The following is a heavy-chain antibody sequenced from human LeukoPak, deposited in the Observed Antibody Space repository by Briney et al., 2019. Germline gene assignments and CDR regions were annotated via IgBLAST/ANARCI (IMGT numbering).Heavy chain of an antibody. V-gene: IGHV4-34*01. Sequence: SETLSLTCAVYGGSFSGYYWSWIRQPPGKGLEWIGEINHSGSTNYNPSLKGRVTISVDTSKNQFSLKLSSVTAADTAVYYCARGPHSSGWYRPYYYYGMDVWGQGTTVTVSS. CDR2: INHSGST. CDR1: GGSFSGYY. J-gene: IGHJ6*02. CDR3: ARGPHSSGWYRPYYYYGMDV. D-gene: IGHD6-19*01.